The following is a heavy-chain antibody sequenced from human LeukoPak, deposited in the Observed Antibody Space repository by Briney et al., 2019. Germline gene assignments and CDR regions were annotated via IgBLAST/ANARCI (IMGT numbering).Heavy chain of an antibody. Sequence: GGSLRLSCADSGFSFSSYEMNWVRQAPGKGLEWVSGIGGSGHSTYYTDSVKGRFTISRDNFKNTLYLQMNSLRADDTAVYYCAKAPYQYASGSPNWFDPWGQGTLVTVSS. CDR2: IGGSGHST. V-gene: IGHV3-23*01. D-gene: IGHD3-10*01. J-gene: IGHJ5*02. CDR3: AKAPYQYASGSPNWFDP. CDR1: GFSFSSYE.